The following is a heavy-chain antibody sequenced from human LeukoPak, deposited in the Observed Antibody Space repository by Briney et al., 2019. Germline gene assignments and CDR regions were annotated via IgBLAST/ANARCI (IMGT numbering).Heavy chain of an antibody. J-gene: IGHJ5*02. CDR3: AGDSEAYYDFWSGHPGNWFDP. V-gene: IGHV1-2*06. CDR1: GYTFTGYY. CDR2: INPNSGGT. Sequence: ASVKVSCKASGYTFTGYYMHWLRQAPGQGLEWMGRINPNSGGTNYAQKFQGRVTMTRDTSISTAYMELSRLRSDDTAVYYCAGDSEAYYDFWSGHPGNWFDPLGQGTLVTVSS. D-gene: IGHD3-3*01.